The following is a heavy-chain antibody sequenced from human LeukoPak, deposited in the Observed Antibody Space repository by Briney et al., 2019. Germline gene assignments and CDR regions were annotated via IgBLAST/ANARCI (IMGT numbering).Heavy chain of an antibody. D-gene: IGHD1-1*01. Sequence: PSETLSLTCGVSGGSISSGAYSWSWIRQPPGKGLEWIGYIYHFGGTYYNPSLKGRVTISLDGSKNQFSLRLTSVTAADAAVYYCAGGPHEGVNWNYLDYWGQGTLVTVSS. V-gene: IGHV4-30-2*01. CDR1: GGSISSGAYS. CDR2: IYHFGGT. CDR3: AGGPHEGVNWNYLDY. J-gene: IGHJ4*02.